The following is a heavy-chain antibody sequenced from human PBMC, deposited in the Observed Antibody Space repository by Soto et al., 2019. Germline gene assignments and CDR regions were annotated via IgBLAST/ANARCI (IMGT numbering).Heavy chain of an antibody. D-gene: IGHD3-22*01. CDR2: INPNSGGT. Sequence: GASVKVSCKASGYTFTGYYMHWVRQAPGQGLEWMGWINPNSGGTNYAQKFQGWVTMTRDTSISTAYMELSRLRSDDTAVYYCARGKKPYYYDSSGYYELPGPYWGQGTLVTVSS. CDR3: ARGKKPYYYDSSGYYELPGPY. CDR1: GYTFTGYY. J-gene: IGHJ4*02. V-gene: IGHV1-2*04.